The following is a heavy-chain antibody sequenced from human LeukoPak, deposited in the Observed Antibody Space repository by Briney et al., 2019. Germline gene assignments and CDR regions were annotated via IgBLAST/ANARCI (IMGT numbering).Heavy chain of an antibody. CDR1: GFAFSSYW. D-gene: IGHD3-22*01. Sequence: GGSLRLSCAASGFAFSSYWMHWVRQAPGKGLVWVSRIKSDGKTNYADSVKGRFTISRDNAKNTVSLQMNSLRAEDTGVYYCARAPSEIGGYYPEYFRHWGQGTLVTVSS. CDR3: ARAPSEIGGYYPEYFRH. CDR2: IKSDGKT. V-gene: IGHV3-74*01. J-gene: IGHJ1*01.